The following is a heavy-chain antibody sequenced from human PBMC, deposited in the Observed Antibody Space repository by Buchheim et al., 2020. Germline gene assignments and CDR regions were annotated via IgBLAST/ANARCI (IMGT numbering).Heavy chain of an antibody. CDR2: INRAGSSK. CDR3: ARDIAGTFYFDY. Sequence: EVRLVESGGDLVQPEGSLRLSCEVSGFTFSDYHMSWARQAPGKGLEWVANINRAGSSKHYVDSVKGRFTVSRDNATNSLYLQMNSLRVEDTAIYYCARDIAGTFYFDYWGQGSL. V-gene: IGHV3-7*01. D-gene: IGHD3-16*01. CDR1: GFTFSDYH. J-gene: IGHJ4*02.